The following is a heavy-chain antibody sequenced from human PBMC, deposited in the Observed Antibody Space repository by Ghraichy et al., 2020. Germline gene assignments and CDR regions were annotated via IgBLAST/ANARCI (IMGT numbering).Heavy chain of an antibody. CDR2: ISWDGGST. V-gene: IGHV3-43D*04. Sequence: GGSLRLSCTSSGFIFEDFAMHWVRLAPGKGLEWISHISWDGGSTYYADSVKSRFTISRDNKKNSLYLQMHSLRPEDTALYYCAKNKERFSSYAMDVWGQGTTVTVSS. CDR1: GFIFEDFA. J-gene: IGHJ6*02. D-gene: IGHD3-3*01. CDR3: AKNKERFSSYAMDV.